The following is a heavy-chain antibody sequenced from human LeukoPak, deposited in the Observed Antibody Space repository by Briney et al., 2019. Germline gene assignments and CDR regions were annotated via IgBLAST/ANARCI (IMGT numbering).Heavy chain of an antibody. J-gene: IGHJ4*02. CDR2: IYSGGST. CDR1: GFTFSSYS. V-gene: IGHV3-53*01. D-gene: IGHD3-22*01. Sequence: TGGSLRLSCAASGFTFSSYSMNWVRQAPGKGLEWVSVIYSGGSTYYADSVKGRFTISRDNSKNTLYLQMNSLRAEDTAVYYCAREGSHYYDSSGYLINPFDYWGQGTLVTVSS. CDR3: AREGSHYYDSSGYLINPFDY.